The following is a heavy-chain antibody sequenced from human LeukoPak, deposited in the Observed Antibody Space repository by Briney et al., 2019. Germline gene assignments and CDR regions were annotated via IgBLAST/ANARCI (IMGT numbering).Heavy chain of an antibody. CDR3: ARDQRPVLRYFDWLLKENWFDP. CDR2: ISSSSSYI. V-gene: IGHV3-21*01. CDR1: GFTFSSYS. D-gene: IGHD3-9*01. Sequence: GGSLRLSCAASGFTFSSYSMNWVRQAPGKGLEWVSSISSSSSYIYYADSVKGRFTISRDNAKNSLYLQMNSLRAEDTAVYYCARDQRPVLRYFDWLLKENWFDPWGQGTLVTVPS. J-gene: IGHJ5*02.